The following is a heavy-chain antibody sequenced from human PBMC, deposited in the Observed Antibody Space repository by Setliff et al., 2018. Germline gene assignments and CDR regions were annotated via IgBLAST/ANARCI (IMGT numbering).Heavy chain of an antibody. CDR2: ISGSSHII. D-gene: IGHD6-13*01. V-gene: IGHV3-48*04. CDR3: TTDGIAAAVEEYYYYGMDV. Sequence: GGSLRLSCAASGFTFSGYSMNWVRQAPGKGLEWVSYISGSSHIISYADSVKGRFTISGDNAKNSLYLQMNSLRAEDTAVYYCTTDGIAAAVEEYYYYGMDVWGQGTTVTVSS. CDR1: GFTFSGYS. J-gene: IGHJ6*02.